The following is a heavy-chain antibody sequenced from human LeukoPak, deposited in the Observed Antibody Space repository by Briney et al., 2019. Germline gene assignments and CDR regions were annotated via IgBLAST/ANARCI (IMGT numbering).Heavy chain of an antibody. CDR1: GFTFSSYE. CDR3: ARDRGSSWYEVDY. Sequence: GGSLRLSCAASGFTFSSYEMNWVRQAPGKGLEWVSYISSSGSTIYYADSVKGRFTISRDNAKNSLYLQMNSLRAEDTAVYYCARDRGSSWYEVDYWGQGTLVTVSS. D-gene: IGHD6-13*01. V-gene: IGHV3-48*03. J-gene: IGHJ4*02. CDR2: ISSSGSTI.